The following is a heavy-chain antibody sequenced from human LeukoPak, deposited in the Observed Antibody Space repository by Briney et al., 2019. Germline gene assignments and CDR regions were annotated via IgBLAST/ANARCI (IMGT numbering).Heavy chain of an antibody. CDR2: ISSSGSTI. CDR3: AKDPSRFGPRDYFDY. J-gene: IGHJ4*02. D-gene: IGHD3-10*01. V-gene: IGHV3-11*01. Sequence: GGSLRLSCAASGFTFSDYYMSWIRQAPGKGLEWVSYISSSGSTIYYADSVKGRFTISRDNAKNSLYLQMNSLRAEDTAVYYCAKDPSRFGPRDYFDYWGQGTLVTVSS. CDR1: GFTFSDYY.